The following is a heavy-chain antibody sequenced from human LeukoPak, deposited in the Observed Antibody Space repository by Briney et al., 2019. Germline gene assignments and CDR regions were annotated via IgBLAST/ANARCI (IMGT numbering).Heavy chain of an antibody. CDR1: GGSISSGVYS. Sequence: SETLSLTCAVSGGSISSGVYSWSWIRQPPGKGLEWIGEINHSGSTNYNPSLKGRVTISVDASKNQFSLKLSSVTAADTAVYYCAGMQDYYDSSGYYSDAFDIWGQGTMVTVSS. V-gene: IGHV4-34*01. CDR3: AGMQDYYDSSGYYSDAFDI. J-gene: IGHJ3*02. CDR2: INHSGST. D-gene: IGHD3-22*01.